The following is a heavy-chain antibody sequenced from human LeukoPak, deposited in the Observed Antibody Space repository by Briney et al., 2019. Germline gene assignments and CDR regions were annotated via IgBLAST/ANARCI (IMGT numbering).Heavy chain of an antibody. J-gene: IGHJ3*02. D-gene: IGHD6-19*01. CDR1: GYTFTGYY. CDR2: INPNSGGT. Sequence: ASVKVSCKASGYTFTGYYMHWVRQAPGQGLEWMGWINPNSGGTNYAQKLQGRVTMTTDTSTSTAYMELRSLRSDDTAVYYCARDLTSSGWYIVDAFDIWGQGTMVTVSS. V-gene: IGHV1-2*02. CDR3: ARDLTSSGWYIVDAFDI.